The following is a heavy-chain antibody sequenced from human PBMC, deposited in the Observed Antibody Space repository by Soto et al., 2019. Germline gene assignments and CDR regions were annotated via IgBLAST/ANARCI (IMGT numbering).Heavy chain of an antibody. Sequence: SETLSLTYTLSGSSLSRYYWSWIRQPPGKGLEWIAHIYYSASPNYTPSLTSRVTISVATSKNQFSLKLSSVTAADPAVYYCARHLYIVAPIEYLGRGNLVTVA. CDR3: ARHLYIVAPIEY. D-gene: IGHD5-12*01. V-gene: IGHV4-59*08. CDR2: IYYSASP. CDR1: GSSLSRYY. J-gene: IGHJ4*02.